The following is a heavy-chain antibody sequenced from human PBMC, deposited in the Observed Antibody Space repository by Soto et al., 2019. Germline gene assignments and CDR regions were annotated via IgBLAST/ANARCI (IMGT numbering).Heavy chain of an antibody. CDR3: VRGAKNIYAMDV. Sequence: GGSLRLSCAASGFAFSSYWMHWVRQAPGKGLLWVSRIKFDGSSTYYGDSGKGRFTISRDDAKNPVFLQMNGLRVDDTAVYYCVRGAKNIYAMDVWGQGTTVTVSS. CDR1: GFAFSSYW. J-gene: IGHJ6*02. V-gene: IGHV3-74*01. CDR2: IKFDGSST.